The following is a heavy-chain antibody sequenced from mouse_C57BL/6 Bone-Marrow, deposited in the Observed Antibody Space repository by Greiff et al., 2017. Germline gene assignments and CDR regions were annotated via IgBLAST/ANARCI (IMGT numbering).Heavy chain of an antibody. CDR1: GYAFSSSW. CDR2: IYPGDGDT. V-gene: IGHV1-82*01. D-gene: IGHD1-1*01. Sequence: QVQLQQSGPELVKPGASVKISCKASGYAFSSSWMNWVKQRPGKGLEWIGRIYPGDGDTNYNGKFKGKATLTADKSSSTAYMQLSSLPSEDSAVYFCARSPLTTVVAHYYAMDYWGQGTSVTVSS. CDR3: ARSPLTTVVAHYYAMDY. J-gene: IGHJ4*01.